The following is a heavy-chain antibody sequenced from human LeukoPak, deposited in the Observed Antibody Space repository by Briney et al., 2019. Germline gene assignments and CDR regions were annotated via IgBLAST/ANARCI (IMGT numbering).Heavy chain of an antibody. CDR1: GFTFSDYY. J-gene: IGHJ4*02. CDR2: ISSSGSTI. D-gene: IGHD1-26*01. CDR3: ARVGEWDAYYFDY. Sequence: KTGGSLRLSCAASGFTFSDYYMSWIRQAPGKGLEWVSYISSSGSTIYYADSVRGRFTISRDNAKNSLYLQMNSLRAEDTAVYYCARVGEWDAYYFDYWGQGTLVTVSS. V-gene: IGHV3-11*01.